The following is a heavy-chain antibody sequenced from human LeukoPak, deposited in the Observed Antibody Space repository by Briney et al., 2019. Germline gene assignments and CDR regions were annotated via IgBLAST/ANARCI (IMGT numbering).Heavy chain of an antibody. Sequence: GGSLRLACAASDFPFSVYWMNWVRQAPGKGLEWVANINQDESEKNYVDSVKGRFSISRDNSKSTLSLQMNSLRAEDTAIYYCATYRQVLLPFESWGQGTLVTVSS. J-gene: IGHJ4*02. V-gene: IGHV3-7*03. CDR3: ATYRQVLLPFES. D-gene: IGHD2-8*02. CDR2: INQDESEK. CDR1: DFPFSVYW.